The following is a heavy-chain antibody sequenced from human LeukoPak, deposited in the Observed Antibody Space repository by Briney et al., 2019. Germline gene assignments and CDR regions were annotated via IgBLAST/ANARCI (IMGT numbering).Heavy chain of an antibody. CDR2: IYYSGST. Sequence: SETLSLTCTVSGGSISSYYWSWIRQPPGKGLEWIGYIYYSGSTNYNPSLKSRVTISVDTSKNQFSLKLSSVTAADTAVYYCARHTVVTGNFDYWGQGTLVTVSS. CDR3: ARHTVVTGNFDY. D-gene: IGHD4-23*01. J-gene: IGHJ4*02. V-gene: IGHV4-59*12. CDR1: GGSISSYY.